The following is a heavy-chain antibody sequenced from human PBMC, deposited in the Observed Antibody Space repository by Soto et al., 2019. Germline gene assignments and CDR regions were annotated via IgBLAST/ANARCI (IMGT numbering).Heavy chain of an antibody. Sequence: QVQLQELGPGLVKPSETLSLTCTVSGGSISSYSWSWIRQPPGKGLEWIGHIYSSGGTNYNPSLKSRVTISVDTSKKQFSLKMTSVTAADTAVYYWAGPLFPSGSYGGGWCDPWGQGTQVIVSS. V-gene: IGHV4-4*08. CDR3: AGPLFPSGSYGGGWCDP. CDR2: IYSSGGT. D-gene: IGHD1-26*01. CDR1: GGSISSYS. J-gene: IGHJ5*02.